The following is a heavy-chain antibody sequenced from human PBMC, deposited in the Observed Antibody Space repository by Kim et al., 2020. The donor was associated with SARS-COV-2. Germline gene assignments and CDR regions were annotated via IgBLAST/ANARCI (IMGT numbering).Heavy chain of an antibody. CDR1: GGTFSSYA. V-gene: IGHV1-69*10. Sequence: SVKVSCKASGGTFSSYAVTWVRQAPGQGLECMGWIIPFHGITNYAQKFQGRLTITADKYTGTAYMELSSLKSEDTAVYYCARAGTSSLTSLYYFDYWGQ. CDR3: ARAGTSSLTSLYYFDY. CDR2: IIPFHGIT. D-gene: IGHD2-8*01. J-gene: IGHJ4*02.